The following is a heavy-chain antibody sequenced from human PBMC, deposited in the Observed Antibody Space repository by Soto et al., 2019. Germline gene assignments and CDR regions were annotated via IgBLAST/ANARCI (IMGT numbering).Heavy chain of an antibody. J-gene: IGHJ4*02. V-gene: IGHV3-30*03. CDR3: ARGPSYSDSYFDY. CDR2: ISYDGNNK. D-gene: IGHD4-17*01. Sequence: GGSLRLSCTASGFTFSNYGRYWVRQAPGKGLQWLAVISYDGNNKYYADSVEGRFTISRDNSKNTVYLQMNSLRLEDTAVYYCARGPSYSDSYFDYWGQGTLVTVSS. CDR1: GFTFSNYG.